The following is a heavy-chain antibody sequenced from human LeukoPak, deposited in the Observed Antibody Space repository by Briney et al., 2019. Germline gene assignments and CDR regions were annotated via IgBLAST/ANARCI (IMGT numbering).Heavy chain of an antibody. CDR1: GFTVSSNY. CDR2: INGRGDST. J-gene: IGHJ4*02. V-gene: IGHV3-23*01. Sequence: GGSLRLSCAASGFTVSSNYMSWVRQAPGKGLEWVSAINGRGDSTFYADSVKGQFTISRDNSKSTVYLQMNSLRADDTAVYYCAKVSGSGGTKYQPFDYWGQGTLVTVSS. D-gene: IGHD2-15*01. CDR3: AKVSGSGGTKYQPFDY.